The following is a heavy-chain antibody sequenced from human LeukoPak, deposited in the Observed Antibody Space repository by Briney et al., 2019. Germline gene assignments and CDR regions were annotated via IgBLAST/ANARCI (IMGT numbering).Heavy chain of an antibody. CDR3: ARDTSLYCSGGSCYSDYFDY. J-gene: IGHJ4*02. CDR2: INSDGSST. Sequence: PGGSLRLSCAASGFTFSSYWMHWVRQAPGKGLVWVSRINSDGSSTNYADSVKGRFTISRDNAKYTLYLQMDSLRAEDTAVYYCARDTSLYCSGGSCYSDYFDYWGQGTLVTVSS. V-gene: IGHV3-74*01. D-gene: IGHD2-15*01. CDR1: GFTFSSYW.